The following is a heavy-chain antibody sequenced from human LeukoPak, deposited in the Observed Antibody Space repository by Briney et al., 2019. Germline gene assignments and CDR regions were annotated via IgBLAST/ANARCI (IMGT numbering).Heavy chain of an antibody. J-gene: IGHJ4*02. V-gene: IGHV3-23*01. CDR2: ITANGGGT. CDR1: GLTFNRYG. CDR3: AKLFVGATYYFDY. Sequence: GGSLRLSCAASGLTFNRYGMSWVRQAPGKGLEWVSSITANGGGTFYGDSVKGRFTISRDNSKNTLYLQMNSLRAEDTAVYYCAKLFVGATYYFDYWGQGTLVTVSS. D-gene: IGHD1-26*01.